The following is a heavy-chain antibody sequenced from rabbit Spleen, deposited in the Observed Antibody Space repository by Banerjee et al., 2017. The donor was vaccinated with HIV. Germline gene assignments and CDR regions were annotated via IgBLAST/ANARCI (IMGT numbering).Heavy chain of an antibody. Sequence: QSLEESGGGLVQPEGSLALTCKASGFTISSSNYMCWVRQARGKGLEWIACIYGGSIDDTYYASWAKGRFTISKTSSTTVTLQMTSLTVADTATYFCARDTGSSFSSYGMDLWGPGTLVTVS. CDR3: ARDTGSSFSSYGMDL. D-gene: IGHD8-1*01. CDR2: IYGGSIDDT. CDR1: GFTISSSNY. J-gene: IGHJ6*01. V-gene: IGHV1S40*01.